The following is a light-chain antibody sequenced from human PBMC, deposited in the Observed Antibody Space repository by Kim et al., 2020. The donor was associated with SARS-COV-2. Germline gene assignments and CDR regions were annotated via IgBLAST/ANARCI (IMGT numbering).Light chain of an antibody. J-gene: IGLJ3*02. V-gene: IGLV3-1*01. CDR2: QDS. CDR1: KLGDKY. CDR3: QAWDPWV. Sequence: SYELTQPPPVSVSPGQTASITCSGDKLGDKYACWYQQKPGQSPVLVIYQDSKRPSGIPERFSGSNSGNTATLTISGTQAMDEADYYCQAWDPWVFGGGTQLTVL.